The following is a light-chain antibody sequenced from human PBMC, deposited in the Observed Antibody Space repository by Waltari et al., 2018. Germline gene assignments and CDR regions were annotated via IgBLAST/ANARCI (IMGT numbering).Light chain of an antibody. CDR2: AND. Sequence: QPVLTQPPSASGAPGQTVTIPCSTINSKIGGNIVNWYQQVPGTAPKLLIYANDQRPSGVPDRFSGSRSGTSASLAISGLQSEDEADYYCAAWDDSLDGRVFGGGTKLTVL. CDR3: AAWDDSLDGRV. CDR1: NSKIGGNI. J-gene: IGLJ3*02. V-gene: IGLV1-44*01.